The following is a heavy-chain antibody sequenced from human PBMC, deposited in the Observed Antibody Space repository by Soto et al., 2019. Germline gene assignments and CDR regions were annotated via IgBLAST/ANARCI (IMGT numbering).Heavy chain of an antibody. D-gene: IGHD3-22*01. Sequence: GGSLRLSCAASGFTCDDYAMHWVRQAPGKGLEWVSGISWNSGSIGYADSVKGRFTISRDNAKNSLYLQMNSLRAEDTALYYCAKAGRYYDSSNYVDYWGQGT. V-gene: IGHV3-9*01. CDR1: GFTCDDYA. J-gene: IGHJ4*02. CDR2: ISWNSGSI. CDR3: AKAGRYYDSSNYVDY.